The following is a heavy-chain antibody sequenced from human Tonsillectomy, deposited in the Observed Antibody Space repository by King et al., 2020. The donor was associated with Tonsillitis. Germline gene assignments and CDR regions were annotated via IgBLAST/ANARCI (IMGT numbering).Heavy chain of an antibody. J-gene: IGHJ6*03. CDR1: GFTFSSYG. Sequence: QVQLVESGGGVVQPGRSLRLSCAASGFTFSSYGMHWVRQAPGKGLEWVAVISYDGSNKYYADSVKGRFTISRDNSKNKLYLQMNILRAEDTAVYYCAKDGAALSYYYYYMDVWGKGTTVTVSS. D-gene: IGHD2/OR15-2a*01. V-gene: IGHV3-30*18. CDR3: AKDGAALSYYYYYMDV. CDR2: ISYDGSNK.